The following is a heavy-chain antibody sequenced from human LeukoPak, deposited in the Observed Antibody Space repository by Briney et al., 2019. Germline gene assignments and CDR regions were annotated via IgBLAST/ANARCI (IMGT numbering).Heavy chain of an antibody. J-gene: IGHJ4*02. CDR3: AKPVYGDYINFDY. Sequence: GGSLRLSCSASGFTFSRFGMHWVRQAPGKGLEWVAFIRYDGSNKFYADSVKGRFTISRDNSKNTLYMQMNSLRTDDTAEYFCAKPVYGDYINFDYWGQGTLVTVS. V-gene: IGHV3-30*02. CDR1: GFTFSRFG. D-gene: IGHD4-17*01. CDR2: IRYDGSNK.